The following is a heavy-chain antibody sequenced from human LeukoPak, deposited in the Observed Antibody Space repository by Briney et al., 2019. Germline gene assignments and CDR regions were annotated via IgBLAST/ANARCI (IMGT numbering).Heavy chain of an antibody. V-gene: IGHV1-18*01. CDR1: GYTFTSYG. J-gene: IGHJ4*02. Sequence: ASVKVSCKASGYTFTSYGISWVRQAPGQGLEWMGWISAYNGNTNYAQKLQSRVTMTTSTPTSTAYMDLRSLRSGDTAVYYCASDSGYSYVDMLFDYWGERTLVTVSS. D-gene: IGHD5-18*01. CDR2: ISAYNGNT. CDR3: ASDSGYSYVDMLFDY.